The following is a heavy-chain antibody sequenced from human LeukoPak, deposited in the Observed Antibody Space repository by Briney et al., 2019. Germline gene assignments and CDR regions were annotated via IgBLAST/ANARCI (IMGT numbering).Heavy chain of an antibody. D-gene: IGHD4-17*01. V-gene: IGHV1-69*05. CDR2: IIPIFGTA. CDR1: GCTFSSYA. CDR3: ARSYYGDYYMDV. Sequence: SVKVSCKASGCTFSSYAISWVRQAPGQGLEGMGRIIPIFGTANYAQKFQGRVTITTDESTSTAYMELSSLRSEDTAVYYCARSYYGDYYMDVWGKGTTVTVSS. J-gene: IGHJ6*03.